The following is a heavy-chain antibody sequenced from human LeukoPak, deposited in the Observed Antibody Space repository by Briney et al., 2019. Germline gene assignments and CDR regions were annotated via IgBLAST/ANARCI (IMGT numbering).Heavy chain of an antibody. Sequence: GGSLRLSCAASGFTFSSYAMHWVRQAPGKGLEWVAVISYDGSNKYYADSVKGRFTISRDNSKNTLYLQMNSLRAEDTAVYYCARGNQDRIVVVPAAMFLPFDYWGQGTLVTVSS. CDR1: GFTFSSYA. CDR3: ARGNQDRIVVVPAAMFLPFDY. J-gene: IGHJ4*02. V-gene: IGHV3-30-3*01. D-gene: IGHD2-2*01. CDR2: ISYDGSNK.